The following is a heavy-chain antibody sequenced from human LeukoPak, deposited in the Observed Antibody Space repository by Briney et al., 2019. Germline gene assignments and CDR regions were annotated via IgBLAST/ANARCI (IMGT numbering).Heavy chain of an antibody. CDR1: GFNFDDFA. CDR3: ARVRSGTWNGYEY. Sequence: PGGSLRLSCAASGFNFDDFAMHWFRQGPGKGLVWVSRISTDGSSTSYTDSVKGRFTISRDNAKNTVYLQMDSLRAEDSAVYYCARVRSGTWNGYEYWGQGTLVTVSS. D-gene: IGHD3-3*01. CDR2: ISTDGSST. V-gene: IGHV3-74*01. J-gene: IGHJ4*02.